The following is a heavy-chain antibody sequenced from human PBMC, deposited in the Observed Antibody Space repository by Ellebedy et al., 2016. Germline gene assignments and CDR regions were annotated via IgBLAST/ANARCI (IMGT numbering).Heavy chain of an antibody. J-gene: IGHJ4*02. Sequence: GGSLRLXXAASGFTFSDYYMSWIRQAPGKGLEWVSYISSSGSTIYYADSVKGRFTISRDNAKNSLYLQMNSLRAEDTAVYYCARGVAAATYYFDYWGQGTLVTVSS. CDR3: ARGVAAATYYFDY. V-gene: IGHV3-11*01. CDR1: GFTFSDYY. CDR2: ISSSGSTI. D-gene: IGHD6-13*01.